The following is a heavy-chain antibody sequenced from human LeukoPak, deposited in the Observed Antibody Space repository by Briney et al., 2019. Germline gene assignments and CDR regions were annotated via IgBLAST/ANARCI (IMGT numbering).Heavy chain of an antibody. D-gene: IGHD5-18*01. Sequence: ASVKVSCKSSGYSFTSYGINWVRQAPGQGLEWMGWISPDNGNTDYAQNLQGRVTMTTDTSTSTAYMEVRSLRSDDTAVYYCARAYSYGYGRLDYWGQGTLVTVSS. CDR3: ARAYSYGYGRLDY. CDR2: ISPDNGNT. CDR1: GYSFTSYG. V-gene: IGHV1-18*04. J-gene: IGHJ4*02.